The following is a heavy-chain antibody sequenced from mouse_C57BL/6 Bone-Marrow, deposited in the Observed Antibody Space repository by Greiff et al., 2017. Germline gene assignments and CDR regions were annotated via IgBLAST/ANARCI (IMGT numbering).Heavy chain of an antibody. Sequence: EVQRVESGPVLVKPGASVKMSCKASGYTFTDYYMNWVKQSHGKSLEWIGVINPYNGGTSYNQKFKGKATLTVDKSSSTAYMQLKSLTSEDSAVYYCARSEDYDEFAYWGQGTLVTVSA. V-gene: IGHV1-19*01. J-gene: IGHJ3*01. D-gene: IGHD2-4*01. CDR1: GYTFTDYY. CDR2: INPYNGGT. CDR3: ARSEDYDEFAY.